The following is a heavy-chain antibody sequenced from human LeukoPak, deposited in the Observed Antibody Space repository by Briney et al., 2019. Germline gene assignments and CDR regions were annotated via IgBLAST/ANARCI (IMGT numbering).Heavy chain of an antibody. V-gene: IGHV3-9*01. CDR3: AKGGFGELLISSGFDY. CDR1: GFTFDDYA. Sequence: PGRSLRLSRAASGFTFDDYAMHWVRQAPGKGLEWVSGISWNSGSIGYADSVKDRFTISRDNAKNSLYLQMNSLRAEDTALYYCAKGGFGELLISSGFDYWGQGTLVTVSS. CDR2: ISWNSGSI. D-gene: IGHD3-10*01. J-gene: IGHJ4*02.